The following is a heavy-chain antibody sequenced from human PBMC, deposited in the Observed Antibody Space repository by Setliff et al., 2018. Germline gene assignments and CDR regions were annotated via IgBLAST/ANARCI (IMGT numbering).Heavy chain of an antibody. J-gene: IGHJ5*02. Sequence: PSETLSLTCVVDGMSFSEHYWAWIRQPPGKGLEWIGYISYSGNTYYNPSFEGRLALSVDASMNQFSLRLSSVTAADSAIYYCARDRSALVRGVVHHNYFDPWGQGNKVTVSS. V-gene: IGHV4-34*01. CDR2: ISYSGNT. CDR3: ARDRSALVRGVVHHNYFDP. D-gene: IGHD3-10*01. CDR1: GMSFSEHY.